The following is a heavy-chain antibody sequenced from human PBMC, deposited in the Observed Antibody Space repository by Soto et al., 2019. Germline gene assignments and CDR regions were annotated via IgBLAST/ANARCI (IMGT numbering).Heavy chain of an antibody. CDR3: AKESGGATATLDYYYFYMDV. D-gene: IGHD5-12*01. Sequence: QVQLVQSGAEVKRPGASVTVSCRSSGDTFNDYYIHWVRQAPGQGLEWMGWINPDGGVTKYAQKFQGWVSMTRNTSIRTVYMQLSRLRSVDPAVYYCAKESGGATATLDYYYFYMDVWGTGTTVTVSS. J-gene: IGHJ6*03. V-gene: IGHV1-2*04. CDR1: GDTFNDYY. CDR2: INPDGGVT.